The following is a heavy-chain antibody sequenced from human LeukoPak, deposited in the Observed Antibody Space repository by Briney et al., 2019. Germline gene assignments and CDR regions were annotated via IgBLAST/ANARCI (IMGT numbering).Heavy chain of an antibody. CDR3: ARDRLVLRPRSSSDY. Sequence: QPGGSLRLSCAASGFTFSSYSMNWVRQAPGKGLEWVSSITSSSSYIYYADSVKGRFTISRDDAKNSLYLQMNSLRAEDTAIYYCARDRLVLRPRSSSDYWGQGTLVTVSS. CDR1: GFTFSSYS. D-gene: IGHD6-6*01. V-gene: IGHV3-21*01. CDR2: ITSSSSYI. J-gene: IGHJ4*02.